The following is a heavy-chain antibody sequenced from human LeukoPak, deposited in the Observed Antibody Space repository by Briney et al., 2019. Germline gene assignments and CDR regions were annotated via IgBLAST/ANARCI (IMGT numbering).Heavy chain of an antibody. Sequence: GGSLRLSCAASGFTFSSYAMHWVRQAPGKGLEWVAVISYDGSNKYYADSVKGRFTISRDNSRNTLYLQMDSLRAEDTAVYYCASFYAPDRRIESRNLVTVYWGQGTLVSVSS. CDR2: ISYDGSNK. J-gene: IGHJ4*02. CDR3: ASFYAPDRRIESRNLVTVY. D-gene: IGHD2/OR15-2a*01. CDR1: GFTFSSYA. V-gene: IGHV3-30-3*01.